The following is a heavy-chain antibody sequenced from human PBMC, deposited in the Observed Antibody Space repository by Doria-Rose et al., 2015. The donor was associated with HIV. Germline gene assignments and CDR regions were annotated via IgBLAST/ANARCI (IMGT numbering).Heavy chain of an antibody. CDR1: GFTFSSHR. CDR2: SSSTSADI. Sequence: EVQLLESGGGLVRPGGSLRLSCATSGFTFSSHRINWVRQAPGKGLEWVSSSSSTSADINYADAVRGRFTISRDNARNSLYLQMDSLRAEDTAIYYCATGVTLDYWGQGTLVTVSS. V-gene: IGHV3-21*01. D-gene: IGHD3-10*01. J-gene: IGHJ4*02. CDR3: ATGVTLDY.